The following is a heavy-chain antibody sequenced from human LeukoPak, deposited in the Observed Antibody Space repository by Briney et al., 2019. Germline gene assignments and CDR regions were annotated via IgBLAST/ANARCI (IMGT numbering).Heavy chain of an antibody. D-gene: IGHD4-17*01. CDR3: ANLMTTVTAGPFDY. CDR1: GYTFTGYY. V-gene: IGHV1-2*06. Sequence: ASVKVSCKASGYTFTGYYMHWVRQAPGQGLEWMGRINPNSGDTNFAQKFQGRVTMTRDTSLSTAYMELSRLRSDDTAVCYCANLMTTVTAGPFDYWGQGTLVTVSS. CDR2: INPNSGDT. J-gene: IGHJ4*02.